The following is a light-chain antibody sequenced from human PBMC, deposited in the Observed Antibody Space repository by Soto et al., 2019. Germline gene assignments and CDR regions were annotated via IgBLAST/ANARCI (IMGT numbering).Light chain of an antibody. V-gene: IGLV5-37*01. CDR1: SDLSVGDYT. J-gene: IGLJ3*02. CDR2: YYSDPDK. Sequence: QSVLTQPPSSSASPGESARLSCTLPSDLSVGDYTIYWYQQKPGSPPTYLLYYYSDPDKGQGSGVPSRFSGSKDASVTAGILLGSGPEADDEDDYYGMIWRNNSWVFGGGTKVTVL. CDR3: MIWRNNSWV.